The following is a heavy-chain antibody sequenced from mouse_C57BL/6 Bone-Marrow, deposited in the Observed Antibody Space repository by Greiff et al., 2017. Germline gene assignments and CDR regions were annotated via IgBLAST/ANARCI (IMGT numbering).Heavy chain of an antibody. V-gene: IGHV14-3*01. D-gene: IGHD2-5*01. CDR1: GYTIKNTY. CDR3: ARSYYSIFAY. Sequence: VQLQQSVAELVRPGASVKLSCTASGYTIKNTYMHWVKQRPEQGLEWIGRIDPANGNTKYAPKFQGKATITADTSSNTAYLQLSSLTSEDTAIYYCARSYYSIFAYWGQGTLVTVSA. J-gene: IGHJ3*01. CDR2: IDPANGNT.